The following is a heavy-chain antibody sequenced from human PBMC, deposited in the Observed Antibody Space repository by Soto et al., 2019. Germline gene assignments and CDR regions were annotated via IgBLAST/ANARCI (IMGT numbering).Heavy chain of an antibody. CDR1: GFTFSSYW. Sequence: EVQLVESGGGLVQPGGSLRLSCAASGFTFSSYWMTWLRQAPGKGLEWVANINPDGSAQYYVDSVKGRFTISRDNAKNSPYLPMNSLRVEDTAVYYCAATPTGNVYLNHWGQGALVNVAS. J-gene: IGHJ1*01. V-gene: IGHV3-7*01. CDR3: AATPTGNVYLNH. D-gene: IGHD2-8*02. CDR2: INPDGSAQ.